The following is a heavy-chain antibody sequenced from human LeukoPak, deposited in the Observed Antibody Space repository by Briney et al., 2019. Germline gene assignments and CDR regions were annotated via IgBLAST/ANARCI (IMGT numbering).Heavy chain of an antibody. CDR2: ISFDGSNK. CDR3: AKARHSSSPAPWFDP. CDR1: GFTFSNYG. Sequence: GGSLRLSCAASGFTFSNYGMHWVRQAPGKGLEWAAVISFDGSNKYYEDSVKGRFTISRDNSKNTLFLQMNSLRPEDTAVYYCAKARHSSSPAPWFDPWGQGTLVTVSS. J-gene: IGHJ5*02. V-gene: IGHV3-30*18. D-gene: IGHD6-13*01.